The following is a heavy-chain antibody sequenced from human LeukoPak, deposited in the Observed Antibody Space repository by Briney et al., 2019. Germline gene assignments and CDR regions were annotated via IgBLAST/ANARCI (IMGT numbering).Heavy chain of an antibody. CDR2: INHSGST. D-gene: IGHD3-10*01. CDR1: GGSFSGYY. J-gene: IGHJ4*02. V-gene: IGHV4-34*01. CDR3: ARGYYYGSGSSFDY. Sequence: SETLSLTCAVYGGSFSGYYWSWIRQPGGKGLEWIGEINHSGSTNYNPSLKSRVTISVDTSKNQFSLKLSSVTAADTAVYYCARGYYYGSGSSFDYWGQGTLVTVSS.